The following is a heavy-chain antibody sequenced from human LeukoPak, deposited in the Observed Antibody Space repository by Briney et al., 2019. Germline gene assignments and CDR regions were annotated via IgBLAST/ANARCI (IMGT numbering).Heavy chain of an antibody. D-gene: IGHD3-22*01. Sequence: ASVKVSCKASGYTFTSYVIDWVRQAPGQGLEWMGITNPSGGSTSYAQKFQGRVTMTRDMSTNTVYMELSSLRSEDTAVYYCARDGSHRLYDRSGYGAYWGQGTLVTVSS. CDR1: GYTFTSYV. CDR3: ARDGSHRLYDRSGYGAY. V-gene: IGHV1-46*01. CDR2: TNPSGGST. J-gene: IGHJ4*02.